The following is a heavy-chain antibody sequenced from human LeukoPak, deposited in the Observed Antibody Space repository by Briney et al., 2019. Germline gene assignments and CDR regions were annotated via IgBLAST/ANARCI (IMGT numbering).Heavy chain of an antibody. J-gene: IGHJ4*02. Sequence: GESLKISCKGSGYSFTSYWIGWVRQMPGKGLEWMGIIYPGDSDTRYSPSFQGQVTISADKSISTAYRQWSSLKASDTAMYYCARLDYDSTERGDYWGQGTLVTVSS. V-gene: IGHV5-51*01. CDR3: ARLDYDSTERGDY. CDR1: GYSFTSYW. D-gene: IGHD3-22*01. CDR2: IYPGDSDT.